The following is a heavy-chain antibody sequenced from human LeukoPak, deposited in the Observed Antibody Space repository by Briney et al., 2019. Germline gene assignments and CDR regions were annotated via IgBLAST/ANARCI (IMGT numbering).Heavy chain of an antibody. Sequence: YNGNTNYAQKFQGRVTMTRNTSISTAYMELSSLRSEDTAVYYCARGVIDFWRGSVYYFDYWGQGTLVTVSS. CDR3: ARGVIDFWRGSVYYFDY. V-gene: IGHV1-8*01. D-gene: IGHD3-3*01. CDR2: YNGNT. J-gene: IGHJ4*02.